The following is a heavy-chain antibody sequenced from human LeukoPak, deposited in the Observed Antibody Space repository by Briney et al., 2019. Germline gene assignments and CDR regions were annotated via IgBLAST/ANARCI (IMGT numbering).Heavy chain of an antibody. D-gene: IGHD3-22*01. CDR3: ASDFPDSSGYYPLGY. CDR2: IYYSGST. J-gene: IGHJ4*02. V-gene: IGHV4-59*01. Sequence: SETLSLTCTVSGGTISSSYWSWIRKPPGKGLEWIGYIYYSGSTNYNPSLKSRVTMSVDTSKNQFSLKLSSVTAADTAVYYCASDFPDSSGYYPLGYWGQGTLVTASS. CDR1: GGTISSSY.